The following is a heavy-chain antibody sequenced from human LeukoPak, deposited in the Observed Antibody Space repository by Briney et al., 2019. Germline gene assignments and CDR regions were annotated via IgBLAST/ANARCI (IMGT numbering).Heavy chain of an antibody. CDR2: IYPADSDT. CDR3: TRTPRLVAHAFYFDH. D-gene: IGHD2-2*01. V-gene: IGHV5-51*01. CDR1: GYPFATYW. J-gene: IGHJ4*02. Sequence: GESLKISCYGSGYPFATYWIGWVRQTPGKGAEWMGTIYPADSDTRYSPSFQGHVSISADQSITTAYLQGSSLKAWDSAMYYCTRTPRLVAHAFYFDHWGRGTLVTVSS.